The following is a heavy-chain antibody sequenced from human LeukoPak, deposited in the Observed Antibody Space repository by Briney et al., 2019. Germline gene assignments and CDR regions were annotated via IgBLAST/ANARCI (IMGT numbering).Heavy chain of an antibody. CDR1: GYTFTSYA. J-gene: IGHJ3*02. Sequence: GASVKVSCKASGYTFTSYAMHWVRQAPGQRLEWMGWINAGSGNTKYSQKFQGRVTITRDTSASTAYMELSSLRSEDTAVYYCASSKTMVRGVISAFDIWGQGTMVTVSS. V-gene: IGHV1-3*01. CDR3: ASSKTMVRGVISAFDI. D-gene: IGHD3-10*01. CDR2: INAGSGNT.